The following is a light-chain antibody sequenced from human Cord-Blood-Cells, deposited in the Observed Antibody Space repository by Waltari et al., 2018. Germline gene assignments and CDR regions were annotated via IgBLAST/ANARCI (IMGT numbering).Light chain of an antibody. CDR3: QHYYSYPPWT. CDR1: QGISSY. Sequence: AIRMTQSPSSFSASTGDRVTITCRASQGISSYLACYQQKPGKAPKLLIYAASTLQSGVPSRFSGSGSGTDFTLTISCLQSEDFATYYCQHYYSYPPWTFGQGTKVEIK. V-gene: IGKV1-8*01. J-gene: IGKJ1*01. CDR2: AAS.